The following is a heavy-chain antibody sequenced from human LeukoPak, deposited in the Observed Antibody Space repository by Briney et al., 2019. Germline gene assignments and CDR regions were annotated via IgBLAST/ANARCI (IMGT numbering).Heavy chain of an antibody. J-gene: IGHJ4*02. CDR1: GFTVSSNY. D-gene: IGHD6-13*01. V-gene: IGHV4-34*01. CDR3: ARAKGSSWYFRSSPPDY. Sequence: GSLRLSCAASGFTVSSNYMSWVRQAPGKGLEWIGEINHSGSTNYNPSLKSRVTISVDTSKNQFSLKLSSVTAADTAVYYCARAKGSSWYFRSSPPDYWGQGTLVTVSS. CDR2: INHSGST.